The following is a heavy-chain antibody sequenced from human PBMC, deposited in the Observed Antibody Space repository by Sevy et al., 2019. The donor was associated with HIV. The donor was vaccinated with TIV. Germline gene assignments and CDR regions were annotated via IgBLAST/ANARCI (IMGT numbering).Heavy chain of an antibody. J-gene: IGHJ6*02. CDR2: ISYDGSNK. D-gene: IGHD2-2*02. CDR1: GFTFSSYA. Sequence: GGSLRLSCAASGFTFSSYAMHWVRQAPGKGLEWVAVISYDGSNKYYADSVKGRFTISRDNSKNTLYLQMNSLRAEDTAVYYCARGGYCSSTSCYTVYYYGMDVWGQRTTVTVSS. CDR3: ARGGYCSSTSCYTVYYYGMDV. V-gene: IGHV3-30-3*01.